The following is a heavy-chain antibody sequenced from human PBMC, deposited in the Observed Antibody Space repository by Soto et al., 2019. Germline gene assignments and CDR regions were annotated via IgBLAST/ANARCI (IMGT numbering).Heavy chain of an antibody. Sequence: ASVKVSCKASGYTFTSYAMHWVRQAPGQSLEWIGWSNAGNGNTKYSQEFQGRVTITMDTSASTAYMELSSLRSEDMAVYYCARPTTGTWAFDIWGQGTMVTVSS. J-gene: IGHJ3*02. CDR1: GYTFTSYA. CDR3: ARPTTGTWAFDI. CDR2: SNAGNGNT. V-gene: IGHV1-3*02. D-gene: IGHD3-9*01.